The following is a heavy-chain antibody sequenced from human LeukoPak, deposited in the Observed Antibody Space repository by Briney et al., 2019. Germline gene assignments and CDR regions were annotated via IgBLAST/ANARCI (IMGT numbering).Heavy chain of an antibody. D-gene: IGHD3-22*01. CDR3: VGGRYYYDTSGYVVWLDP. Sequence: SETLSLTCTVSGGSITSGGYYWTWIRQPAGKGLEWLGRIHTSGSANYIPSLESRVAISLDTSKNQFPLKLSPVTAADTAVYYCVGGRYYYDTSGYVVWLDPWGQGTLVTVSS. J-gene: IGHJ5*02. V-gene: IGHV4-61*02. CDR2: IHTSGSA. CDR1: GGSITSGGYY.